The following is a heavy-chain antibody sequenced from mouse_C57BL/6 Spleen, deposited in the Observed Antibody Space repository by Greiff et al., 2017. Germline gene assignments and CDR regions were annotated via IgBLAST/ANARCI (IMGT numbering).Heavy chain of an antibody. CDR3: ARALIDSSGYAY. J-gene: IGHJ3*01. D-gene: IGHD3-2*02. CDR1: GFTFSSYA. CDR2: ISDGGSYT. Sequence: EVQVVESGGGLVKPGGSLKLSCAASGFTFSSYAISWVRQTPEKRLEWVATISDGGSYTYYPDNVKGRFTISRDNAKNNLYLQMSHLKSEDTAMYYCARALIDSSGYAYCGQGTLVTVSA. V-gene: IGHV5-4*01.